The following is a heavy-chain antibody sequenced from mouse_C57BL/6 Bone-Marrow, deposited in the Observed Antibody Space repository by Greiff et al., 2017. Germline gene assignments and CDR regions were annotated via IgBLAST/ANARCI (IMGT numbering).Heavy chain of an antibody. CDR3: TTAQAPFAY. V-gene: IGHV14-4*01. Sequence: EVQLQQSGAELVRPGASVKLSCTASGFNIKDDYMHWVKQRPEQGLEWIGWIDPENGDTEYASKFQGKVTITADTSSNTAYLQLSSLTSEDTAVYYCTTAQAPFAYWGQGTLVTVSA. D-gene: IGHD3-2*02. CDR2: IDPENGDT. J-gene: IGHJ3*01. CDR1: GFNIKDDY.